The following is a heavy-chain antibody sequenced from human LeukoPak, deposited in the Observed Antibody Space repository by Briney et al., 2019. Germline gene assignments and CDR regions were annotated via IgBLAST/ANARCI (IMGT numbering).Heavy chain of an antibody. CDR2: IVGSSSA. CDR1: GFTFSNFA. V-gene: IGHV3-21*01. CDR3: ARIGAGSSRDY. Sequence: GGSLRLSCAASGFTFSNFAMTWVRQAPGKGLEWVSSIVGSSSAYYSDSLKGRFTISRDNAKNSLYLQMNSLRAEDTAVYYCARIGAGSSRDYWGQGTLVTVSS. D-gene: IGHD6-13*01. J-gene: IGHJ4*02.